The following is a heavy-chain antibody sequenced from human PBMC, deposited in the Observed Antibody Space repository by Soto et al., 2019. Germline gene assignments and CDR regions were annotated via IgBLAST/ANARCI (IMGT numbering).Heavy chain of an antibody. V-gene: IGHV1-69*01. CDR2: IIPIFGTA. Sequence: QVQLVQSGAEVKKPGSSVKVSCKASGGTFSSYAISWVRQAPGQGLEWMGGIIPIFGTANYAQKFQGRVTITADESTSTAYMELSSMRSEETAVYYCAGVIRRYYGMDVWGQGTTVTVSS. D-gene: IGHD3-16*01. J-gene: IGHJ6*02. CDR1: GGTFSSYA. CDR3: AGVIRRYYGMDV.